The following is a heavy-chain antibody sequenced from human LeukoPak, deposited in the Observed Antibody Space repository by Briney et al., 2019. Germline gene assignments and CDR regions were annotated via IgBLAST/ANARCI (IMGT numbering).Heavy chain of an antibody. V-gene: IGHV4-59*08. CDR1: GGFISNYY. J-gene: IGHJ3*02. D-gene: IGHD6-19*01. CDR3: ARPYASGWYAAFHI. CDR2: IYFIGST. Sequence: TPSETLSLICTVSGGFISNYYWSWIRQPPGKGLEWIGYIYFIGSTTYHPSLRGRVTISAATSKNRFFLRLTSVTAADTAVYYCARPYASGWYAAFHIWGQGTMVTVSS.